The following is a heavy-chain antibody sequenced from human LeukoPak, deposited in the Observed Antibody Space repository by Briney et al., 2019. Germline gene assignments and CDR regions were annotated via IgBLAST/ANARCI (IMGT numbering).Heavy chain of an antibody. Sequence: GASVKVSCKASGYTFTSYGISWVRQAPGQGLEWMGWIDTNTGNPTYAQGFAGRFVFSLDTSVTTTYLQISSLRAEDTAVYYCTRGRDTTGYFVYWGQGTLVTVSS. D-gene: IGHD3-22*01. CDR3: TRGRDTTGYFVY. CDR1: GYTFTSYG. V-gene: IGHV7-4-1*02. J-gene: IGHJ4*02. CDR2: IDTNTGNP.